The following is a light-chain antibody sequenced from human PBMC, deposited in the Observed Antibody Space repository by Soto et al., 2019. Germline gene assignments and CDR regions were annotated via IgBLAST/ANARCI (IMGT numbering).Light chain of an antibody. Sequence: EIVLTQSQATLSLSPGERATLTCRASQSVSSYLAWSQQKPGQAPRLLIYDASNRATGVPARFSGSGSGTDFTLTISSLEPEDFAVYYCHQRSNWPLTFGPGTKVDVK. J-gene: IGKJ3*01. V-gene: IGKV3-11*01. CDR1: QSVSSY. CDR3: HQRSNWPLT. CDR2: DAS.